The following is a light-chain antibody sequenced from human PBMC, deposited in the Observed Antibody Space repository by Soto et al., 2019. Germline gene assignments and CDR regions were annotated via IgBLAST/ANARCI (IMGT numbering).Light chain of an antibody. CDR1: QGISTY. Sequence: DIQMTQSPSSLSASVGDRVTITCRASQGISTYLNWYQQKPGKAPKPLISTASSLHSGVPSRFSGSGSGTDFTLTIGNLQPEDFATYYCQQSYNTPRTFGQGTKVEIK. CDR2: TAS. J-gene: IGKJ2*02. CDR3: QQSYNTPRT. V-gene: IGKV1-39*01.